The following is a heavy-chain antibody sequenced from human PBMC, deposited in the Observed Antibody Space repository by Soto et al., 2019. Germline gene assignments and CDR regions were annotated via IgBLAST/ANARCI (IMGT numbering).Heavy chain of an antibody. CDR3: ARIKQWLVPDY. D-gene: IGHD6-19*01. CDR1: GGSISSSSYY. Sequence: QLQLQESGPGLVKPSETLSLTCTVSGGSISSSSYYWGWIRQPPGKGLEWIGSIYYSGSTYYNPSLKSRVTISVDTSKNQFSLKLSSVTAADTAVYYCARIKQWLVPDYWGQGTLVTVSS. V-gene: IGHV4-39*01. CDR2: IYYSGST. J-gene: IGHJ4*02.